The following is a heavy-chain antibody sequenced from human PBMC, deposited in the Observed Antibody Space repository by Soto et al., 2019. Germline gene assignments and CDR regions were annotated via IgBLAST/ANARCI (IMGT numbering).Heavy chain of an antibody. D-gene: IGHD2-2*01. CDR3: ARGGPVIIPAATNGFDP. J-gene: IGHJ5*02. CDR1: GGFNSYS. Sequence: QVQLVQSGAEVKKPGSSVKVSCKGSGGFNSYSISWVRQAPGQGLEWMGGIIPIFATPNYAQKFQGRVTITAEKSTSTAYMELSRLTSEDTAVYYCARGGPVIIPAATNGFDPWGQGTLVSVSS. V-gene: IGHV1-69*06. CDR2: IIPIFATP.